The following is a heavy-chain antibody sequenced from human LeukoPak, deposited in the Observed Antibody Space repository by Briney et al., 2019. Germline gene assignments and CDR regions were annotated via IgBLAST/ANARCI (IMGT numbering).Heavy chain of an antibody. CDR3: ARDAPHLGVVVPAAIPDSYYYYMDV. Sequence: ASVKVSCKASGYTFTSYGISWVRQAPGQGLEWMGWISAYNCNTNYAQKLQGSVNMTNDQSTSTAYMELRSLSSDATAVYYCARDAPHLGVVVPAAIPDSYYYYMDVWGKGTTVTVSS. J-gene: IGHJ6*03. CDR1: GYTFTSYG. D-gene: IGHD2-2*02. CDR2: ISAYNCNT. V-gene: IGHV1-18*01.